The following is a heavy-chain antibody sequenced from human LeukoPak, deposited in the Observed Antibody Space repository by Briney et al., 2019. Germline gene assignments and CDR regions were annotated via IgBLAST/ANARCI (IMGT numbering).Heavy chain of an antibody. CDR3: ARLITGTTTVFDI. CDR2: IYTSGST. J-gene: IGHJ3*02. Sequence: SETLSLTCTVSGGSISGYYWSWIRQLAGKGLEWIGRIYTSGSTHYNPSLKSRVTMSVDTSKNQFSLKLSSVTAADTAVYYCARLITGTTTVFDIWGQGTMVTVSS. CDR1: GGSISGYY. V-gene: IGHV4-4*07. D-gene: IGHD1-7*01.